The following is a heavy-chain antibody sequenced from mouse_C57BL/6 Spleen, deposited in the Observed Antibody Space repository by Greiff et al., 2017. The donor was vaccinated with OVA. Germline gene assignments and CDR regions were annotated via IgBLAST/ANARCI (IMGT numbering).Heavy chain of an antibody. V-gene: IGHV1-80*01. J-gene: IGHJ1*03. Sequence: QVQLQQSGAELVKPGASVKISCKASGYAFSSYWMYWVKQRPGKGLEWIGQIYPGDGDTNYNGKFKGKATLTADKSSSTAYMQLSSLTSEDSAVYFCARAGTGYWYFDVWGTGTTVTVSS. D-gene: IGHD4-1*01. CDR2: IYPGDGDT. CDR3: ARAGTGYWYFDV. CDR1: GYAFSSYW.